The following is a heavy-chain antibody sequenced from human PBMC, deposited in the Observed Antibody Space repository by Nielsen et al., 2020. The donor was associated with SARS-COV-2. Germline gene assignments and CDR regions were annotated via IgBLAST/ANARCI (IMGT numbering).Heavy chain of an antibody. CDR3: ARVGQRWLQSHGMDV. V-gene: IGHV3-7*01. CDR1: GFTFSSYW. CDR2: IKQDGSEK. J-gene: IGHJ6*02. Sequence: GGSLRLSCAASGFTFSSYWMSWVRQAPGKGLEWVANIKQDGSEKNYVDSVKGRFTISRDNAKNSLYLQMNSLRAEDTAVYYCARVGQRWLQSHGMDVWGQGTTVTVSS. D-gene: IGHD5-24*01.